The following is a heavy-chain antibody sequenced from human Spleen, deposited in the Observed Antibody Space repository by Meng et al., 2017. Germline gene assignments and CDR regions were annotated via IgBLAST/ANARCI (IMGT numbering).Heavy chain of an antibody. CDR1: GGSISSSSYY. J-gene: IGHJ3*01. Sequence: SETLSLTCTVSGGSISSSSYYWGWIRQPPGKGLEWIGSIYYSGSTYYNPSLKSRVTISVDTSKSQFSLKLSSVTAADTDVYYWATAGGAMIVALFWGQGTMVTVSS. D-gene: IGHD3-22*01. CDR3: ATAGGAMIVALF. CDR2: IYYSGST. V-gene: IGHV4-39*07.